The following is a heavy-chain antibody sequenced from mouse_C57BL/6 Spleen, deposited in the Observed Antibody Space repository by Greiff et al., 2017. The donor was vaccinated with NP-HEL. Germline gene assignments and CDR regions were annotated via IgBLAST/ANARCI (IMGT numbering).Heavy chain of an antibody. CDR3: TRGGSYSAWFAY. Sequence: VKLLESGAELVRPGASVTLSCKASGYTFTDYEMHWVKQTPVHGLEWIGAIDPETGGTAYNQKFKGKAILTADKSSSTAYMELRSLTSEDSAVYYCTRGGSYSAWFAYWGQGTLVTVSA. D-gene: IGHD6-2*01. CDR1: GYTFTDYE. V-gene: IGHV1-15*01. CDR2: IDPETGGT. J-gene: IGHJ3*01.